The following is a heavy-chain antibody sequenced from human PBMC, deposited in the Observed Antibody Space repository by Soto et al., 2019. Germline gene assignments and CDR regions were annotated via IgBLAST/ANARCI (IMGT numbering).Heavy chain of an antibody. J-gene: IGHJ3*02. V-gene: IGHV1-69*01. D-gene: IGHD1-26*01. CDR2: IIPIFGTA. Sequence: QVQLVQSGAEVKKPGSSVKVSCKASGGTFSSYAISWVRQAPGQGLEWMGGIIPIFGTANYEQKFQGRVKITADESTNKAYMELSSLRSEDTAVYYCAREGLSEGGGDAFDIWGQGTMVTVSS. CDR3: AREGLSEGGGDAFDI. CDR1: GGTFSSYA.